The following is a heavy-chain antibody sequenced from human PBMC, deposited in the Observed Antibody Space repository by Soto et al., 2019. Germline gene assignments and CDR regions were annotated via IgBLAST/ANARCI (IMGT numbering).Heavy chain of an antibody. D-gene: IGHD3-10*01. CDR1: GFTFSSYG. Sequence: GGSLRLSCAASGFTFSSYGMHWVRQAPGKGLEWVAVIWYDGSNKYYADSVKGRFTISRDNSKNTLYLQMNSLRAEDTAVYYCASGGPGDWFDPWGQGTLVTVSS. CDR3: ASGGPGDWFDP. CDR2: IWYDGSNK. V-gene: IGHV3-33*01. J-gene: IGHJ5*02.